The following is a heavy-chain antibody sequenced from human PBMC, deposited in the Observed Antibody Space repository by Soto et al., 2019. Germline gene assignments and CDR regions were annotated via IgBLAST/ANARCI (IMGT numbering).Heavy chain of an antibody. CDR2: IIPILGTA. D-gene: IGHD5-12*01. V-gene: IGHV1-69*01. Sequence: QVQLVQSGAEVKKPGSSVKVSCKASGGTFSSYAISWVRQAPGQGLEWMGGIIPILGTANYAQKFQGRVTIPADESTSTGYMELSSLRSEDTAVYYCARWVGGYSGYDFGYFDYWGQGTLVTVSS. CDR1: GGTFSSYA. J-gene: IGHJ4*02. CDR3: ARWVGGYSGYDFGYFDY.